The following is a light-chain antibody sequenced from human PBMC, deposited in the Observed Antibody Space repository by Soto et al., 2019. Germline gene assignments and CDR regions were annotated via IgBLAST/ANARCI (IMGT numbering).Light chain of an antibody. J-gene: IGLJ2*01. V-gene: IGLV4-60*02. CDR2: VEGSGSY. Sequence: QPVLTQSSYASDSLGSSVKLTCTLSSEHSTYIIAWHQQQPGKAPRYLMKVEGSGSYNKGSEVPDRFSGSSSGADRYLTISNLQFEDEADYYGEAWDRNTHEVFWGVNNLTVL. CDR1: SEHSTYI. CDR3: EAWDRNTHEV.